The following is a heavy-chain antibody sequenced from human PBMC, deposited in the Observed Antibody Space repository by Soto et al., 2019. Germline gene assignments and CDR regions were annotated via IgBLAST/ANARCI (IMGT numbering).Heavy chain of an antibody. Sequence: GGSLRLSCAASGFTFSSYSMNWVRQAPGKGLEWVSSISSSSSYIYYADSVKGRFTISRDNAKNSLYLQMNSLRAEDTAVYYCARVYDSSGYYYDPAAFDIWGKGTMVTVSS. D-gene: IGHD3-22*01. J-gene: IGHJ3*02. CDR1: GFTFSSYS. CDR2: ISSSSSYI. CDR3: ARVYDSSGYYYDPAAFDI. V-gene: IGHV3-21*01.